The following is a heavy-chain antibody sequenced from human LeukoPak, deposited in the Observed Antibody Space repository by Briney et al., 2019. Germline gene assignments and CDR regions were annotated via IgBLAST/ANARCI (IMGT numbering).Heavy chain of an antibody. CDR2: MNPNSGNT. D-gene: IGHD2-15*01. CDR1: GYTFTSYD. Sequence: GASVKVSCRASGYTFTSYDINWVRQATGQGLEWMGWMNPNSGNTGYAQKFQGRVTMTRNTSISTAYMELSSLRSEDTAVYYCARSFDLGYCSGGSCPRYALDIWGQGTMVTVSS. J-gene: IGHJ3*02. V-gene: IGHV1-8*01. CDR3: ARSFDLGYCSGGSCPRYALDI.